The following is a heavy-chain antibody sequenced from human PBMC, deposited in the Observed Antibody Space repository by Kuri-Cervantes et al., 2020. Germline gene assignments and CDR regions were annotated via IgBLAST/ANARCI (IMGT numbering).Heavy chain of an antibody. D-gene: IGHD2-15*01. CDR2: ISYDGSNK. V-gene: IGHV3-30*18. CDR3: AKAYSDPYGFRDAFDI. CDR1: GFTFDDYA. Sequence: GGSLRLSCAASGFTFDDYAMHWVRQAPGKGLEWVAVISYDGSNKYYADSVKGRFTISRDNSKNTLYLQMNSLRAEDTAVYYCAKAYSDPYGFRDAFDIWGQGTMVTVSS. J-gene: IGHJ3*02.